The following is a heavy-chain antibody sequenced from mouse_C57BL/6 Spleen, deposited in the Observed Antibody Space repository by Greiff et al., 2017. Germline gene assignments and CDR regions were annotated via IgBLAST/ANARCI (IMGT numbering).Heavy chain of an antibody. D-gene: IGHD2-4*01. CDR2: IDPSDNET. CDR3: ARGGDYDGGAMDY. J-gene: IGHJ4*01. CDR1: GYTFTSYW. V-gene: IGHV1-52*01. Sequence: VQLQQSGAELVRPGSSVKLSCKASGYTFTSYWMHWVKQRPIQGLEWIGNIDPSDNETHSNQKFKDKATLTVAKYSSTAYMQLSSLTTEDSAVDYCARGGDYDGGAMDYWGQGTSVTVSS.